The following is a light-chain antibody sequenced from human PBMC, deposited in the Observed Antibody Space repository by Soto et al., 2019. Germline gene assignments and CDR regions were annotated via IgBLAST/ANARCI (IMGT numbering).Light chain of an antibody. CDR3: SSFTSSTAVV. J-gene: IGLJ2*01. Sequence: QSVLTQPASVSRSPGQSITISCTGTSNDIGGFNYVSWYQHHPGKAPKLIISEVTKRPSGVSHRFSGSKSGNTASLTIFGLQAEDEADYYCSSFTSSTAVVFGGGTKLTVL. CDR2: EVT. V-gene: IGLV2-14*01. CDR1: SNDIGGFNY.